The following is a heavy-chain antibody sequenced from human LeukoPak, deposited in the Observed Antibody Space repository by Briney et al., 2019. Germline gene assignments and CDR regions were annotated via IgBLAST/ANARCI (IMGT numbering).Heavy chain of an antibody. D-gene: IGHD3-9*01. CDR3: ARDGAYYDILTGYLYYFDY. V-gene: IGHV3-21*01. CDR1: GFTFSSYS. J-gene: IGHJ4*02. Sequence: GGSLRLSCAASGFTFSSYSMNWVRQAPGKGLEWVSSISSSSSYIYYADSVKGRFTISRDNAKNSLYLQMNSLRAEDTAVYYCARDGAYYDILTGYLYYFDYWGQGTLVTVSS. CDR2: ISSSSSYI.